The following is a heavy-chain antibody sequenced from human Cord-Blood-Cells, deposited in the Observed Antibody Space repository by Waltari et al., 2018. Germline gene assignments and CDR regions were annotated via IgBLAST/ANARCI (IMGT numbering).Heavy chain of an antibody. CDR1: GFTVSSNY. J-gene: IGHJ3*02. CDR3: ARINVLRYFDI. Sequence: EVQLVESGGGLIQPGGSLRLSCAASGFTVSSNYMSWVRQAPGKGLEWVSVIYSGGSTYSADSVKGRFTISRDNSKNTLYLQMNSLRAEDTAVYYCARINVLRYFDIWGQGTMVTVSS. D-gene: IGHD3-9*01. CDR2: IYSGGST. V-gene: IGHV3-53*01.